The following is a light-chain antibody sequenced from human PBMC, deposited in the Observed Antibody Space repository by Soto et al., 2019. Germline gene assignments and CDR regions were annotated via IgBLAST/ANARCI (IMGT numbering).Light chain of an antibody. J-gene: IGKJ4*01. CDR3: LQLNSYPLT. CDR2: AAS. V-gene: IGKV1-9*01. CDR1: QGISSY. Sequence: DIQLTQSPSFLSASVGDRVTITCRASQGISSYLAWYQQKPGKAPNLLIYAASTLQSGVPSRFSGSGSGTEFTLTISSLQPEDCASYYCLQLNSYPLTFGGGTKEEIK.